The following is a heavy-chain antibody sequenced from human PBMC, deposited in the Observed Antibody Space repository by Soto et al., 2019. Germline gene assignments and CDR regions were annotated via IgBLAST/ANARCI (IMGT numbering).Heavy chain of an antibody. Sequence: RSLTCIVSGGSISSSSYYWGWIRQPPGKGLEWIASIYYSGSTYYNPSLESRVTISVDTSKNQFSLKLSSVTAADTAVYYCAILRGYLDYWGQGTLVTVSS. CDR2: IYYSGST. J-gene: IGHJ4*02. V-gene: IGHV4-39*01. CDR3: AILRGYLDY. CDR1: GGSISSSSYY. D-gene: IGHD2-15*01.